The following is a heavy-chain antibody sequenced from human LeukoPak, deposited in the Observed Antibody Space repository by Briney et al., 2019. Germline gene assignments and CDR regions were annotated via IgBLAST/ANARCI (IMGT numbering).Heavy chain of an antibody. V-gene: IGHV3-48*03. J-gene: IGHJ4*02. CDR2: ISSSDNTI. CDR3: ARDINWVGGY. Sequence: GGSLRLSCAASGFTFSSYEMNWVRQAPGKGLEWVSYISSSDNTIHYADSVKGRFTISRDNAKNSLYLQRNSLRAEDTAVYYCARDINWVGGYWGQGTLVTVSS. CDR1: GFTFSSYE. D-gene: IGHD7-27*01.